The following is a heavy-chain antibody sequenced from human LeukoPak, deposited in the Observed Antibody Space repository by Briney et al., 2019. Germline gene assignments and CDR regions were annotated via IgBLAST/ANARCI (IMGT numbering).Heavy chain of an antibody. CDR1: GYTFTDYY. CDR2: TNPNDGDT. CDR3: ARANFLYCSSSTCLFDY. J-gene: IGHJ4*02. D-gene: IGHD2-2*01. Sequence: ASVKVSCTASGYTFTDYYMHWVRQAPGQGFEWMGWTNPNDGDTSYAQKFQGRVTMTRDTSISTAHMEVSRLRSDDTAVYYCARANFLYCSSSTCLFDYWGQGTLVTVSS. V-gene: IGHV1-2*02.